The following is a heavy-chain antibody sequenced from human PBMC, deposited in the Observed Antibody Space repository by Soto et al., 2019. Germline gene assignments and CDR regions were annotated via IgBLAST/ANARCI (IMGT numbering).Heavy chain of an antibody. V-gene: IGHV3-20*04. CDR3: ARGIRGSGYYYYFDY. J-gene: IGHJ4*02. Sequence: EVQLVESGGGVVRPGGSLRLSCAASGFTFDDYGMNWVRQAPGKGLEWVSAINWNGGTTGYADSVKGRFTISRDNAKNSLYLQMNSLRAEDTALYCCARGIRGSGYYYYFDYWGQGTLVTVSS. CDR1: GFTFDDYG. D-gene: IGHD3-22*01. CDR2: INWNGGTT.